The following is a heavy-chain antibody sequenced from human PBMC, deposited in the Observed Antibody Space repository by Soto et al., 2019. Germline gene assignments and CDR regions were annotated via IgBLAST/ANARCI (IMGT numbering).Heavy chain of an antibody. CDR1: GYTFTSYG. J-gene: IGHJ6*02. CDR2: ISAYNGNT. V-gene: IGHV1-18*04. Sequence: ASVKVSCKASGYTFTSYGISWVRQAPGQGLEWMGWISAYNGNTNYVQKLQGRVTMTTDTSTSTAYMELRSLRSDDTAVYYCARVPRAYNWILLAYYYYGMDVWGQGTTVTVSS. CDR3: ARVPRAYNWILLAYYYYGMDV. D-gene: IGHD1-20*01.